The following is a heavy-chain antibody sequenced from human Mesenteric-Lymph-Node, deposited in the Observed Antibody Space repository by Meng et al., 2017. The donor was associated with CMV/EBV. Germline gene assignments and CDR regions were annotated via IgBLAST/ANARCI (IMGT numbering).Heavy chain of an antibody. CDR2: VRNDGSYT. CDR1: GFTFSTYG. V-gene: IGHV3-30*02. D-gene: IGHD2-8*01. CDR3: AKELCSKGVCFSPQDY. J-gene: IGHJ4*02. Sequence: GESLKISCVASGFTFSTYGMHWVRQAPGKGLEWVAFVRNDGSYTSYADSLKGRFTISRDNSKNTLYLQMNSLRADDTAVYYCAKELCSKGVCFSPQDYWGQGTLVTVSS.